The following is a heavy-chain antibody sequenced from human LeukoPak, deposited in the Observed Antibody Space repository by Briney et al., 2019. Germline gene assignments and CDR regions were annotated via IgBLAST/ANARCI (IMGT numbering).Heavy chain of an antibody. V-gene: IGHV1-69*13. CDR3: AGAGRQQLATVRYYFDY. D-gene: IGHD6-13*01. J-gene: IGHJ4*02. CDR1: GYTLTELS. CDR2: IIPIFGTA. Sequence: SVKVSCKVSGYTLTELSMHWVRQAPGQGLEWMGGIIPIFGTANYAQKFQGRVTITADESTSTAYMELSSLRSEDTAVYYCAGAGRQQLATVRYYFDYWGQGTLVTVSS.